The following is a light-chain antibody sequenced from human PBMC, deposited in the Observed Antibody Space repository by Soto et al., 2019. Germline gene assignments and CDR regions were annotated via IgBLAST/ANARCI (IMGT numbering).Light chain of an antibody. CDR2: TAS. V-gene: IGKV1-27*01. Sequence: DIQMTQAPSSLYASVGDRVTITCRARQGISNYLASYQQKPGKVPKLLIYTASTLQSGAPSRFRGSGSGTDFTLTIGSLQPEDVATYYCQKYNSATCTFGQGTQGEIK. CDR1: QGISNY. J-gene: IGKJ1*01. CDR3: QKYNSATCT.